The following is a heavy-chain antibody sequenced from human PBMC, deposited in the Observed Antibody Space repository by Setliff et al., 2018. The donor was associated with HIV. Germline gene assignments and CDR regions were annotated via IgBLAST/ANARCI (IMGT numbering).Heavy chain of an antibody. CDR1: GFTFSSYS. Sequence: GGSLRLSCAASGFTFSSYSMNWVRQAPGKGLEWLCFISGNSGVETYADSVEGRFTISRDNARNSLYLQLNSLRPEDTAVYYCARDRGGSYTPLDFWGQGTLVTVSSARGSSMDVWGKGTTVTVSS. V-gene: IGHV3-48*01. CDR2: ISGNSGVE. CDR3: ARDRGGSYTPLDFWGQGTLVTVSSARGSSMDV. J-gene: IGHJ6*03. D-gene: IGHD1-26*01.